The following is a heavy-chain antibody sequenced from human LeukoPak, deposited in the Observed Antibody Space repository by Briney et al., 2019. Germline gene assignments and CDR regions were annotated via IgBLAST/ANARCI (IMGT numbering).Heavy chain of an antibody. D-gene: IGHD4-11*01. CDR2: IYYSGST. V-gene: IGHV4-59*01. CDR3: ARVSMTAVSYYFDY. J-gene: IGHJ4*02. CDR1: GGSIRSYY. Sequence: SETLSLTCTVSGGSIRSYYWGWIRQPPGKGLEWIGYIYYSGSTNYNPSLKGRVTISVDTSKNQFSLKLSSVTAADTAVYYCARVSMTAVSYYFDYWGQGTLVTVSS.